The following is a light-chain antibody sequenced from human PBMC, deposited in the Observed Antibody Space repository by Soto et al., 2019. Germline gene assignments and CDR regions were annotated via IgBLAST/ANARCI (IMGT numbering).Light chain of an antibody. CDR1: QSVSANY. V-gene: IGKV3-20*01. CDR2: GAS. J-gene: IGKJ1*01. Sequence: EIVLTQSPGTLSLSPGERATLSCRASQSVSANYLAWYQQKPGQAPRFLIYGASSRATGIPDRFSGSGSGTDFTLTISRLEPADFSVYYCQQYGSSPPTFGQGTKVAIK. CDR3: QQYGSSPPT.